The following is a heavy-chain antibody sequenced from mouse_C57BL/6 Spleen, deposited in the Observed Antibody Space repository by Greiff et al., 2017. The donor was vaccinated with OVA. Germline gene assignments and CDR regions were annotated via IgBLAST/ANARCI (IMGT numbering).Heavy chain of an antibody. Sequence: QVQLQQSGPELVKPGASVKISCKASGYSFTSYYIHWVKQRPGQGLEWIGWIYPGSGNTKYNEKFKGKATLTADTSSSTAYMQLSSLTSEDSAVYYCASHYYGSSYEFAYWGQGTLVTVSA. CDR2: IYPGSGNT. J-gene: IGHJ3*01. V-gene: IGHV1-66*01. CDR1: GYSFTSYY. CDR3: ASHYYGSSYEFAY. D-gene: IGHD1-1*01.